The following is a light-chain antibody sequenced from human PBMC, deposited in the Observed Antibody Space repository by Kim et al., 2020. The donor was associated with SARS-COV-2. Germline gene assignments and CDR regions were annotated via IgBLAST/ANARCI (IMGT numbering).Light chain of an antibody. CDR3: QAWDSSTHVV. CDR1: KLGDKY. J-gene: IGLJ2*01. Sequence: SYELTQPPSVSVSPGQTASITCSGDKLGDKYACWYQQKPGQSPVLVIYQDSKRPSGIPERFSGSNSGNTATLTISGTQAMVEADYYCQAWDSSTHVVFGG. CDR2: QDS. V-gene: IGLV3-1*01.